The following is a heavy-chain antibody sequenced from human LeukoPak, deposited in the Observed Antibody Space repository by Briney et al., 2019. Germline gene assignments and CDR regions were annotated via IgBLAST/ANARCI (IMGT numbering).Heavy chain of an antibody. Sequence: SETLSLTCAVSGGSFSNYYWSCIRQPPEKGLEWIGEINHSGDTNYNPSLKSRVTISLDTSKNQFSLKLSSVTAADTAVYYCATLRYSSGWYPYWGQGTLVTVSS. CDR1: GGSFSNYY. CDR2: INHSGDT. V-gene: IGHV4-34*01. J-gene: IGHJ4*02. CDR3: ATLRYSSGWYPY. D-gene: IGHD6-19*01.